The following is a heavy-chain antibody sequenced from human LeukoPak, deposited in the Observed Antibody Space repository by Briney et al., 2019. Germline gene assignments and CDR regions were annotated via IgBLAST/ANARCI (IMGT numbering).Heavy chain of an antibody. CDR3: ARGAEDSSVYYSGLYY. V-gene: IGHV1-2*02. J-gene: IGHJ4*02. D-gene: IGHD3-22*01. CDR1: GCTFSGYY. Sequence: ASVKVSCKASGCTFSGYYMHWVRQAPGQGLEWMGWINPNSGGTIYVEKFQGRVTMTRDMSISTDYMELSSLRSDDTAVYYCARGAEDSSVYYSGLYYWGQGTLVTVSS. CDR2: INPNSGGT.